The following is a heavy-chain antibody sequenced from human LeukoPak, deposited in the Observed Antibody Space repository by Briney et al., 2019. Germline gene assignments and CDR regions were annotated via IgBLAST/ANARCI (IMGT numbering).Heavy chain of an antibody. CDR3: ARERVEDTAMVWPLDY. J-gene: IGHJ4*02. CDR1: GFTFSSYA. V-gene: IGHV3-30*04. Sequence: GGSLRLSCAASGFTFSSYAMHWVRQAPGKGLEWVAVISYDGSNKYYADSVKGRFTISRDNSKNTLYLQMSSLRAEDTAVYYRARERVEDTAMVWPLDYWGQGTLVTVSS. D-gene: IGHD5-18*01. CDR2: ISYDGSNK.